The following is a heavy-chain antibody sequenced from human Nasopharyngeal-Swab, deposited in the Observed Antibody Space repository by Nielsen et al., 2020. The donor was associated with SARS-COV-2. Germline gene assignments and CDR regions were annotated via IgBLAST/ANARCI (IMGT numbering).Heavy chain of an antibody. Sequence: SAKVSCKASGFTFTKSAVQWVRQPRGQRLEYMGWIVVGSGDTNYAQNFQERVSITRDMSTSTAYMELSSLRSEDTAVYYCAAGNASGWYVNSFDCWGQGTLVTVSS. CDR2: IVVGSGDT. D-gene: IGHD6-19*01. V-gene: IGHV1-58*01. CDR1: GFTFTKSA. CDR3: AAGNASGWYVNSFDC. J-gene: IGHJ4*02.